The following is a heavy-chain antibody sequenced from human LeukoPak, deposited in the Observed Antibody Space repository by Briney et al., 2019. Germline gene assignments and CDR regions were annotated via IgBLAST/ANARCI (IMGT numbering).Heavy chain of an antibody. CDR3: AGRFLEWLPNALDR. J-gene: IGHJ3*02. D-gene: IGHD3-3*01. CDR2: IYTSGST. Sequence: SETLSLTCTVSGGSISSYYWSWIRQPPGKGLEWIGRIYTSGSTNYNPSLKSRVSMSVDTSKHQLSLKWSSVTAAGTAVYYCAGRFLEWLPNALDRWRQGAMVTVSS. CDR1: GGSISSYY. V-gene: IGHV4-4*07.